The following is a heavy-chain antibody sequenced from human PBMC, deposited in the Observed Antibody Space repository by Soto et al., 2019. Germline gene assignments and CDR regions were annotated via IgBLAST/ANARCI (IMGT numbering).Heavy chain of an antibody. J-gene: IGHJ4*02. V-gene: IGHV3-74*01. D-gene: IGHD4-17*01. CDR1: GFSFIDHL. CDR3: ARDRADMVTDYHPMFDF. CDR2: IKNDASST. Sequence: GGSLRLSCTASGFSFIDHLMHWIRQAPGKGPVWVSRIKNDASSTKYADFVKGRFSISRDNAKNTLYLQMNSLGAEDTAVYYCARDRADMVTDYHPMFDFWGQGALVTVSS.